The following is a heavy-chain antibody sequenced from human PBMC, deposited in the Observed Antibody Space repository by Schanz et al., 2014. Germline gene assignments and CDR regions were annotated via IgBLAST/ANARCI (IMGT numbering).Heavy chain of an antibody. CDR2: ITGASDHI. J-gene: IGHJ4*02. Sequence: EVQLLESGGGLVQPGGSLRLSCAASGFIFGSSVMAWVRQAPGKGLEWVSGITGASDHIDYAESVKGRFTISRDNSKNTLYLQMDSLRAEDAAVYFCAKKVPAYKPFDSWGQGTLVTVSP. D-gene: IGHD1-1*01. CDR1: GFIFGSSV. CDR3: AKKVPAYKPFDS. V-gene: IGHV3-23*01.